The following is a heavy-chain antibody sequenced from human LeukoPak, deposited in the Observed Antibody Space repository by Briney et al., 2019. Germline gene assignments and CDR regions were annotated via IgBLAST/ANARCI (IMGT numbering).Heavy chain of an antibody. D-gene: IGHD2-2*01. J-gene: IGHJ5*02. CDR2: IYTSGST. Sequence: SETLSLTCTVSGGSISSYYWSWIRQPAGKGLEWIGRIYTSGSTNYNPSLKSRVTMSVDTSKNQFSLKLSSVTAADTAVYYCARDSRTSPGVWWFDPWGQGTLVTVSS. CDR1: GGSISSYY. CDR3: ARDSRTSPGVWWFDP. V-gene: IGHV4-4*07.